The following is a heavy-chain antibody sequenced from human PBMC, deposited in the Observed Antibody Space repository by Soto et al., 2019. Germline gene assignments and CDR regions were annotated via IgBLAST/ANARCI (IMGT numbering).Heavy chain of an antibody. V-gene: IGHV3-48*01. D-gene: IGHD2-2*01. CDR2: ISSSSSIM. J-gene: IGHJ4*02. CDR1: GFIFSSYN. Sequence: GGSLRLSCAASGFIFSSYNMHWVRQTPGRGLEWVSYISSSSSIMFYTDSVKGRFTISRDNTENTLYLQMNSLRAEDSAVYYCAKDHSSTAPYYFNYWGQGTLVTVSS. CDR3: AKDHSSTAPYYFNY.